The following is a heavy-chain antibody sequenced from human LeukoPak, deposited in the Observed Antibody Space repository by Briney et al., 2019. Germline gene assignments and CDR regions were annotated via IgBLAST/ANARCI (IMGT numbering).Heavy chain of an antibody. CDR2: IYYSGST. J-gene: IGHJ4*02. D-gene: IGHD4-17*01. CDR1: GGSISSYY. Sequence: SETLSLTCTVSGGSISSYYWSWLRQPPGKGLEWIGYIYYSGSTNYNPSLKSRVTISVDTSKNQFSLKLSSVTAADTAVYYCARAVYGDVFDYWGQGTLVTVSS. CDR3: ARAVYGDVFDY. V-gene: IGHV4-59*01.